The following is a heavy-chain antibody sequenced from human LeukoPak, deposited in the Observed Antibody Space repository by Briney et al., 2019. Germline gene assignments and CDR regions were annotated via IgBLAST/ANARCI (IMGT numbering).Heavy chain of an antibody. V-gene: IGHV4-39*01. CDR3: ASHYGSAMTGWFDP. D-gene: IGHD3-10*01. Sequence: SESLSLTCTVSGGSISSSSYYWGWIRQPPGKGREWIMRIDDSGSTYYNPSLKCRVTVSVDTSKTKFTLKMSSVTAADTAVYYCASHYGSAMTGWFDPWGQGTLVTVSS. CDR2: IDDSGST. CDR1: GGSISSSSYY. J-gene: IGHJ5*02.